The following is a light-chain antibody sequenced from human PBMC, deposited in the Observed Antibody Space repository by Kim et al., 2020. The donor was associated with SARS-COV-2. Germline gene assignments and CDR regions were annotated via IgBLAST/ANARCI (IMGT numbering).Light chain of an antibody. Sequence: GETVTLTCASSTVAVTSGYYPNWFQQKPGQAPRALIYSTNNKHSWTPALFSGSLLGGKAALTLSGVQPEDEAEYYCLRYYGGAQLVFGGGTKVTVL. J-gene: IGLJ3*02. V-gene: IGLV7-43*01. CDR3: LRYYGGAQLV. CDR1: TVAVTSGYY. CDR2: STN.